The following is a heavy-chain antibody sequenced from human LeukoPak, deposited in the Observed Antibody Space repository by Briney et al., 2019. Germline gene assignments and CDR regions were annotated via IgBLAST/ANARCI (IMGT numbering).Heavy chain of an antibody. V-gene: IGHV4-30-4*08. CDR1: GGSISSGDYY. Sequence: NPSETLSLTCTVSGGSISSGDYYWSWIRQPPGKGLEWIGYMYNSGSTYYNPSLKSRVTISVDTSKNQFSLKLSSVTAADTAVYYCARAGYSSSWYGLIFDYWGQGALVTVSS. CDR2: MYNSGST. CDR3: ARAGYSSSWYGLIFDY. D-gene: IGHD6-13*01. J-gene: IGHJ4*02.